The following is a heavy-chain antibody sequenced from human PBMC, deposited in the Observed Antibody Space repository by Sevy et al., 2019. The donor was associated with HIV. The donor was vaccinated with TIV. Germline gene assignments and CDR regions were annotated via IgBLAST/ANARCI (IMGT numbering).Heavy chain of an antibody. Sequence: GGSLRLSCAASGFSFGSYSMNWVRQAPGQGLEWVSYISTRSNTIYYADSVKGRFTISRDNSKNTLYLQMNSLRAEDTAVYYCAKGPSSWYLAAGPYFDYWGQGTLVTVSS. CDR1: GFSFGSYS. V-gene: IGHV3-48*01. CDR2: ISTRSNTI. CDR3: AKGPSSWYLAAGPYFDY. J-gene: IGHJ4*02. D-gene: IGHD6-13*01.